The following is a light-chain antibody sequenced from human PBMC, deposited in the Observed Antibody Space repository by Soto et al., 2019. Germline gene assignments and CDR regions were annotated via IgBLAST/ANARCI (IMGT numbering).Light chain of an antibody. CDR1: SSNIGSNY. CDR3: ASWDDSLNAFYV. J-gene: IGLJ1*01. CDR2: RNN. V-gene: IGLV1-47*01. Sequence: QSVLNQPPSASGTPGQRVTISCSGRSSNIGSNYVYWYQQLPGTAPKLLMYRNNQRPSGVPDRFSGSKSGTSASLAISGLRSEDEADYYCASWDDSLNAFYVFGTGTKVTVL.